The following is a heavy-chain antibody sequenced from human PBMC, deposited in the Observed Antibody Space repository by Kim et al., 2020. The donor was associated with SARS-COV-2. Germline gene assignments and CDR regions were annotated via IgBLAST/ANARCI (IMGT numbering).Heavy chain of an antibody. J-gene: IGHJ4*02. D-gene: IGHD3-16*01. Sequence: RPHCHSQVTITPDKSISTAYLQWSSLKASDTAMYYCARLSLGAPYFDYWGQGTLVTVSS. CDR3: ARLSLGAPYFDY. V-gene: IGHV5-51*01.